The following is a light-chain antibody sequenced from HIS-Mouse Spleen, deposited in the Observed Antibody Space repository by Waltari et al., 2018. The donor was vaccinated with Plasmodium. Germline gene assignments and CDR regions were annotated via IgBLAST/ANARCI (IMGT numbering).Light chain of an antibody. J-gene: IGLJ3*02. CDR3: YSTDSSGNHRV. V-gene: IGLV3-10*01. CDR1: ALPKKY. CDR2: ADS. Sequence: SYELTQPPSVSVSPGQTARITCSGAALPKKYAYWYQQKSGQAPVLVIYADSKRPSGIPERFSGSSSGTMATLTISGAQVEDEADYYCYSTDSSGNHRVFGGGTKLTVL.